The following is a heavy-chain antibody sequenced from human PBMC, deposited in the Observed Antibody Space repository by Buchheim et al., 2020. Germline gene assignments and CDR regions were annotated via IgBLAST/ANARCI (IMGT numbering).Heavy chain of an antibody. V-gene: IGHV1-69*08. CDR2: IIPVLGIA. D-gene: IGHD4-17*01. CDR1: GGTFSSYT. CDR3: ARELTNDYGDNDYWYFDL. Sequence: QVQLVQSGAEVKKPGSSVKVSCKASGGTFSSYTISWVRQAPGQGLEWMGRIIPVLGIANYAQKFQGRVTVTADTSTSKAYMELSGLTSEDTAVYYCARELTNDYGDNDYWYFDLWGRGTL. J-gene: IGHJ2*01.